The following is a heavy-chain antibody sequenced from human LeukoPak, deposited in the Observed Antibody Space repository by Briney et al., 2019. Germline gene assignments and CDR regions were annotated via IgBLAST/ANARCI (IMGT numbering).Heavy chain of an antibody. D-gene: IGHD3/OR15-3a*01. CDR1: GFTFSTYG. Sequence: GGSLRLSCAASGFTFSTYGMYWVRQAPGKGLEWAALIWNDGSKEYYADSVKGRFTISRDNSKNTLYPQMNSLRVEDTAVYYCAKGAFWTGYSEYFDPWGQGILVTASS. CDR2: IWNDGSKE. J-gene: IGHJ4*02. CDR3: AKGAFWTGYSEYFDP. V-gene: IGHV3-33*06.